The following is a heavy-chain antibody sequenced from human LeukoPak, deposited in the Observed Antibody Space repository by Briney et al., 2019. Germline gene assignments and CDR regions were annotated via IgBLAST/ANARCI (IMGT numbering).Heavy chain of an antibody. J-gene: IGHJ5*02. CDR1: GFGFSYYW. CDR3: LRVDDTNGHNWFDP. V-gene: IGHV3-74*01. Sequence: GSLRLSCAASGFGFSYYWMHWVRQGSGKGPVWVSRIIGDGTRTDYADSVKGRFTISRDNAKSTLYLQMNSLTVEDTAVYYCLRVDDTNGHNWFDPWGQGTLVTVSS. D-gene: IGHD2-8*01. CDR2: IIGDGTRT.